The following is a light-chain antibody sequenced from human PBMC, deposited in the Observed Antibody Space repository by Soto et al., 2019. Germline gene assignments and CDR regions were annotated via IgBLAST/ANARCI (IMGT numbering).Light chain of an antibody. Sequence: DIQMTQSPSSLSASVEDRVIITCRASQSISNHLNWYQQKPGKAPKLLIFAASSLQSGVPSRFSGSRSGPDFTLTISCLQSEDFATYYCQQYYSYPITFGQGTRLEIK. V-gene: IGKV1-39*01. CDR2: AAS. J-gene: IGKJ5*01. CDR1: QSISNH. CDR3: QQYYSYPIT.